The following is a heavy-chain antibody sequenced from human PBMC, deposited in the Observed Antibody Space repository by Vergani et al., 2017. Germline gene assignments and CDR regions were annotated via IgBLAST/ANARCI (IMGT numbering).Heavy chain of an antibody. CDR2: ISSSSSTI. CDR3: ARDHRYSSSWYSGYYMDF. Sequence: QVQLVESGGGLVKPGGSLRLSCAASGFTFSDYYMSWIRQAPGKGLEWVSYISSSSSTIYYADSVKGRFTISRDNAKNSLYLQMNSLRAEDTAVYYCARDHRYSSSWYSGYYMDFWGKGTTVTVSS. V-gene: IGHV3-11*04. D-gene: IGHD6-13*01. CDR1: GFTFSDYY. J-gene: IGHJ6*03.